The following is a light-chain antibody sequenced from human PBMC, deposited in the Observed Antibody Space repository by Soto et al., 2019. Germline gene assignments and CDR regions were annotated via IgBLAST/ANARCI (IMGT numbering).Light chain of an antibody. CDR1: SGHSSYA. V-gene: IGLV4-69*01. CDR2: LNSDGSH. CDR3: QTWGTGYWV. Sequence: QPVLIQSPSASASLGASVKLTCTLSSGHSSYAIAWHQQQPEKGPRYLMKLNSDGSHTKGDGIPDRFSGSSSGAERYLTISSLQSEDEADYYCQTWGTGYWVFGGGTKLTVL. J-gene: IGLJ3*02.